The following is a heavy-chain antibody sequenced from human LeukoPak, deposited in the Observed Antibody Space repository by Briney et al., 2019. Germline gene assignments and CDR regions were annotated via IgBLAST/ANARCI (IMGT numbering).Heavy chain of an antibody. CDR1: GGTFSGYA. Sequence: GASVKVSCKASGGTFSGYAISWVRQAPGQGLEWMGWMNPNSGNTGYAQKFQGRVTMTRNTSISTAYMELSSLRSEDTAVYYCARVYYDFWSGSFFDYWGQGTLVTVSS. CDR2: MNPNSGNT. J-gene: IGHJ4*02. V-gene: IGHV1-8*02. CDR3: ARVYYDFWSGSFFDY. D-gene: IGHD3-3*01.